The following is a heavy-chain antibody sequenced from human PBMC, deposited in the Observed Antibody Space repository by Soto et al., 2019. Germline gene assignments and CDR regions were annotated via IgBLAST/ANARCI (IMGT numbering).Heavy chain of an antibody. Sequence: SVKVSCKASGGTFSSYAISWVRQAPGQGLEWMGGIIPIFGTANYAQKFQGRVTITADESTSTAYMELSSLRSEDTAVYYCARTSVVVAATLDYYYYSGMDVWGQGTTVTV. D-gene: IGHD2-15*01. CDR3: ARTSVVVAATLDYYYYSGMDV. J-gene: IGHJ6*02. CDR2: IIPIFGTA. V-gene: IGHV1-69*13. CDR1: GGTFSSYA.